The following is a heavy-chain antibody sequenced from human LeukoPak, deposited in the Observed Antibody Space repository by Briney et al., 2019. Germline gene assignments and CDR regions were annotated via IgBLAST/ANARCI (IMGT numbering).Heavy chain of an antibody. V-gene: IGHV4-59*01. CDR1: GGSFSGYY. D-gene: IGHD3-22*01. CDR2: IYYSGST. Sequence: SETLSLTCAVYGGSFSGYYWSWIRQPPGKGLEWIGYIYYSGSTNYNPSLKSRVTISVDTSKNQFSLKLSSVTAADTAVYYCARVGVEYYYDSSGYPNWFDPWGQGTLVTVSS. CDR3: ARVGVEYYYDSSGYPNWFDP. J-gene: IGHJ5*02.